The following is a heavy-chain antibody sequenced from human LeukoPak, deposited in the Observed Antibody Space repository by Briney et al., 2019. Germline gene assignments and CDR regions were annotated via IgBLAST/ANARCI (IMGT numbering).Heavy chain of an antibody. J-gene: IGHJ4*02. CDR3: AKHLYSSGGFDY. Sequence: PGGSLRLSCAASGFTFTNFAMNWVRQAPGKGLERVSTISDSNGRTYYAGSVKGRFTISRDNSKNTLYLHMNSLRADDTAVYYCAKHLYSSGGFDYWGQGTLVTVSS. V-gene: IGHV3-23*01. CDR2: ISDSNGRT. D-gene: IGHD6-25*01. CDR1: GFTFTNFA.